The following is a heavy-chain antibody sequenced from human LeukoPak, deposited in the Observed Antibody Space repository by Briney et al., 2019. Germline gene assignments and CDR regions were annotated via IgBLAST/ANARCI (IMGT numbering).Heavy chain of an antibody. CDR2: ISGSGDIT. D-gene: IGHD3-10*01. J-gene: IGHJ4*02. V-gene: IGHV3-23*01. CDR1: GFTFGTHA. Sequence: PGGSLRLSCGASGFTFGTHAMTWVRQAPGKGPEYVSLISGSGDITYYAHSLKDRFTISRDNSKNTLYLQMHSLRAEDTAVYYCAARPGDLAVPFDYWGQGTLVAVSS. CDR3: AARPGDLAVPFDY.